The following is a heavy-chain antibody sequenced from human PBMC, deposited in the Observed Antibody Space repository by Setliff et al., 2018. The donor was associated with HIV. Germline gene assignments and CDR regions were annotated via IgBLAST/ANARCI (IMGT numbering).Heavy chain of an antibody. V-gene: IGHV4-59*11. J-gene: IGHJ6*02. Sequence: LSLTCTVSGGSITGHYWSWIRQPPGKGLEWIGYIHYSGSSNYNPSLKSRVSISLDTSKKQVSLKLNSVTAADTAVYYCARGLSIFGVATLGSNYYGMDVWGQGTTVTVSS. CDR2: IHYSGSS. CDR1: GGSITGHY. D-gene: IGHD3-3*01. CDR3: ARGLSIFGVATLGSNYYGMDV.